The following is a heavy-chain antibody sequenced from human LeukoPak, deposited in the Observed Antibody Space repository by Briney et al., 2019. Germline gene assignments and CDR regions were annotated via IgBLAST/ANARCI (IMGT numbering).Heavy chain of an antibody. CDR1: GFTFSSYS. Sequence: GGSLRLSSAASGFTFSSYSMNWVRQAPGKGLEWVSSISSSSSYIYYADSVKGRFTISRDNAKNSLYLQMNSLRAEDTAVYYCALAGTTWAFDYWGQGTLVTVSS. D-gene: IGHD1-1*01. CDR2: ISSSSSYI. V-gene: IGHV3-21*01. J-gene: IGHJ4*02. CDR3: ALAGTTWAFDY.